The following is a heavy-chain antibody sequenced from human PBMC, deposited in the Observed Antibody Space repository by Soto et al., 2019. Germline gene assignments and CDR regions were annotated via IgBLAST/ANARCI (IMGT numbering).Heavy chain of an antibody. D-gene: IGHD4-17*01. CDR2: IYYSGST. CDR3: ARNGGLFDY. V-gene: IGHV4-59*01. Sequence: QVQLQESGPGLVKPSETLSLTCTVSGGSISSYYWSWIRQPPGKGLEWIGYIYYSGSTNYNPSLKSRVTLSVDTSKNQFSLKLSSVTAADTAVYYCARNGGLFDYWGQGTLVTVSS. CDR1: GGSISSYY. J-gene: IGHJ4*02.